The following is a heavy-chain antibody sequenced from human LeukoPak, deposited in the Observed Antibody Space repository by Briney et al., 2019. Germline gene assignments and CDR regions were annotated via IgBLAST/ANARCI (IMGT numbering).Heavy chain of an antibody. V-gene: IGHV1-18*01. CDR2: ISAYNGNT. Sequence: ASVKVACKASGYTFTSYGISWVRQAPGQGLEWMGWISAYNGNTNYAQKLQGRVTMTTDTSTSTAYMELRSLRSDDTAVYYCARDLGYCTNGVCYSNWFDPWGQGTLVTVSS. CDR3: ARDLGYCTNGVCYSNWFDP. CDR1: GYTFTSYG. J-gene: IGHJ5*02. D-gene: IGHD2-8*01.